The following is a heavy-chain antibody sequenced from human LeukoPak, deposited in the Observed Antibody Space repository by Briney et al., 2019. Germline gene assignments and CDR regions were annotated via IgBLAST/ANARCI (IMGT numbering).Heavy chain of an antibody. CDR1: GFTFSGYW. J-gene: IGHJ4*02. D-gene: IGHD5-24*01. Sequence: GGSLRLSCAASGFTFSGYWMTWVRQAPGKGLEWVANINEDGTEKNYVDSVKGRFTISRDNAKNSLYLQMNSLRAEDTAVYYCAKERWLQSAFDYWGQGTLVTVSS. CDR3: AKERWLQSAFDY. CDR2: INEDGTEK. V-gene: IGHV3-7*04.